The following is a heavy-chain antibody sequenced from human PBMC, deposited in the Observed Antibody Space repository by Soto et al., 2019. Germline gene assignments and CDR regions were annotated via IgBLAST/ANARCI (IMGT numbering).Heavy chain of an antibody. Sequence: EVQLVQSGAEVKKPGESLKISCKGSGYSFSTYYIGWVRQMPGKGLECMGIIYPGDSDTRYSPSFQGQVLISVDKAISTAYLHWGSLESSDTAVYYCAGGQTVGRTVGAFDIWGQGTVVTVPS. CDR2: IYPGDSDT. D-gene: IGHD1-26*01. V-gene: IGHV5-51*01. CDR1: GYSFSTYY. J-gene: IGHJ3*02. CDR3: AGGQTVGRTVGAFDI.